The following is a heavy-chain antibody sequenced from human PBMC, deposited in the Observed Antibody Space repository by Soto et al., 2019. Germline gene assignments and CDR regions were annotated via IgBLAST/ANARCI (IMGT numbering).Heavy chain of an antibody. J-gene: IGHJ4*02. D-gene: IGHD2-2*02. V-gene: IGHV1-46*01. Sequence: ASVKVSCKASGYTFTSYYMHWVRQAPGQGLEWMGRINPSGGSTSYAQKFQGRVTMTSDTSTSTVYMELSSLRSEDTAVYYCARDQYCSSTSCYKGLWVYWGQGTLVTVSS. CDR1: GYTFTSYY. CDR3: ARDQYCSSTSCYKGLWVY. CDR2: INPSGGST.